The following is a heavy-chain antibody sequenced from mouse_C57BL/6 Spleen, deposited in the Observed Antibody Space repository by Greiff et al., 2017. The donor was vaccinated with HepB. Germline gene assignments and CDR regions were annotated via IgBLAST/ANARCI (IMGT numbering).Heavy chain of an antibody. D-gene: IGHD2-4*01. Sequence: VKLVESGPGLVQPSQSLSITCTVSGFSLTSYGVHWVRQSPGKGLEWLGVIWSGGSTDYNAAFISRLSISKDNSKSQVFFKMNSLQADDTAIYYCARKGDYGDWYFDVWGTGTTVTVSS. CDR2: IWSGGST. V-gene: IGHV2-2*01. J-gene: IGHJ1*03. CDR3: ARKGDYGDWYFDV. CDR1: GFSLTSYG.